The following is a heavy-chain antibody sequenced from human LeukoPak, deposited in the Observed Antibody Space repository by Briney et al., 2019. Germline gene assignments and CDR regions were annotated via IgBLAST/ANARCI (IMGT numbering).Heavy chain of an antibody. CDR2: IYYSGST. J-gene: IGHJ5*02. CDR3: ARANYDFWSGYIHWFDP. D-gene: IGHD3-3*01. V-gene: IGHV4-39*07. Sequence: SETLSLTCTVSGGSISSSSYYWGWIRPPPGKGLEWIGSIYYSGSTNYNPSLKSRVTISVDTSKNQFSLKLSSVTAADTAVYYCARANYDFWSGYIHWFDPWGQGTLVTVSS. CDR1: GGSISSSSYY.